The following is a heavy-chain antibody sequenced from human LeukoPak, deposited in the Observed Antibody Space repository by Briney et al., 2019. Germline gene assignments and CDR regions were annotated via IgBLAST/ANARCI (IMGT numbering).Heavy chain of an antibody. CDR3: AKDHSGYSYGIDY. CDR2: ISYDGSNK. J-gene: IGHJ4*02. D-gene: IGHD5-18*01. CDR1: GFTFSSYG. V-gene: IGHV3-30*18. Sequence: GRSLRLSCAASGFTFSSYGMHWVRQAPGKGLEWVAVISYDGSNKYYADSVKGRFTISRDNSKNTLYLQMNSLRAEDTAVYYCAKDHSGYSYGIDYWGQGTLVTVSS.